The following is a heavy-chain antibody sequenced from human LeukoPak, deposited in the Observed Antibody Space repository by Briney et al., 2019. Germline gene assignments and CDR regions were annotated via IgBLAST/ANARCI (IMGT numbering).Heavy chain of an antibody. CDR3: AGGPTIFGVVIELDV. CDR2: MNPNSGNT. D-gene: IGHD3-3*01. CDR1: GYTFTSYD. J-gene: IGHJ4*02. Sequence: GASVKASCKASGYTFTSYDINWVRQATGQGLEWMGWMNPNSGNTGYAQKFQGRVTMTRNTSISTAYMELSSLRSEDAAVYYCAGGPTIFGVVIELDVWGQGTLVTVSS. V-gene: IGHV1-8*01.